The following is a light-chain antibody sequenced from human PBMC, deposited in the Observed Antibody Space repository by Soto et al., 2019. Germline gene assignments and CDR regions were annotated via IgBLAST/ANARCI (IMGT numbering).Light chain of an antibody. Sequence: QPVLTQPPSVSGSPGQSVTISCTGTSSDLGSYNRVSWYQQPPGTAPKLMIYDVSNRPSGVPDRFSGSKSGNTASLTISGLQAEDEADYYCSSYTSSSTLVFGGGTKVTVL. CDR2: DVS. J-gene: IGLJ3*02. CDR3: SSYTSSSTLV. V-gene: IGLV2-18*02. CDR1: SSDLGSYNR.